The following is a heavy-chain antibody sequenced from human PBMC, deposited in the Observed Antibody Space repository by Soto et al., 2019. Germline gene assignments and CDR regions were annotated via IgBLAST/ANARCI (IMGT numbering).Heavy chain of an antibody. CDR3: ARDGDVNTGFGKDY. Sequence: VGSVRLSCAASGFTFSSYGMHWVRQAPGKGLEWVAFIWHDGGNKFYAESVKGRFTISRDNSKNTLYLQMTSLSAEDTAMYYCARDGDVNTGFGKDYWGQGTLVTVSS. J-gene: IGHJ4*02. CDR2: IWHDGGNK. V-gene: IGHV3-33*01. D-gene: IGHD3-16*01. CDR1: GFTFSSYG.